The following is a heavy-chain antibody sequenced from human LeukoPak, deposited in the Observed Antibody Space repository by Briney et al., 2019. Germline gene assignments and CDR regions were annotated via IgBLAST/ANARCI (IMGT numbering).Heavy chain of an antibody. J-gene: IGHJ4*02. Sequence: DXVKVSCKASGYTFSSYDISWVRQAQGQGVELIVWISSNNYNINYAQKPQDRVTITTDTSTITAYMELRSLRSDDTAVYYCARGSGGYFDNCGQGTLVIVSS. CDR1: GYTFSSYD. CDR2: ISSNNYNI. V-gene: IGHV1-18*01. CDR3: ARGSGGYFDN. D-gene: IGHD4-23*01.